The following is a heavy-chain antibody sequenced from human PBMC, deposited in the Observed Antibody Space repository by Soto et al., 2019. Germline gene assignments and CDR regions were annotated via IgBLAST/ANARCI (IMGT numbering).Heavy chain of an antibody. J-gene: IGHJ4*02. CDR3: AREETGTFDR. CDR2: IWYDGSNE. D-gene: IGHD1-1*01. Sequence: QVQLVESGGGVAQPGRSLRLSCAASESTFSSYAMHWVRQAPGKGLEWVAVIWYDGSNEDYADSVKGRFTISRDNSKNTLFLLMNSLRVEDTAVYYCAREETGTFDRWGQGTLVTVSS. V-gene: IGHV3-33*01. CDR1: ESTFSSYA.